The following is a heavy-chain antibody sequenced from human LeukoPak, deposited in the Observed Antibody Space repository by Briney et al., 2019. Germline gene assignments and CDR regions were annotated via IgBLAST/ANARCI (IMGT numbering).Heavy chain of an antibody. D-gene: IGHD5-12*01. Sequence: GGSLRLSCAASGFTFSSDAMSWVRQAPGKGLEWVSAISGSGGSTYYADSVKGRFTISRDNSKNTLYLQINSLRAEDTAVYYCAKDMRGSAVVYYYYYMDVWGKGTTVTISS. V-gene: IGHV3-23*01. CDR1: GFTFSSDA. CDR2: ISGSGGST. J-gene: IGHJ6*03. CDR3: AKDMRGSAVVYYYYYMDV.